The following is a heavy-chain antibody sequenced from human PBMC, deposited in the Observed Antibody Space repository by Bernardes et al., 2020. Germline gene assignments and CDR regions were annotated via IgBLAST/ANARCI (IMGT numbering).Heavy chain of an antibody. D-gene: IGHD2-15*01. CDR3: ARQKAGRLHFDY. CDR1: GGSISSSSYY. V-gene: IGHV4-39*01. CDR2: IYYSGST. J-gene: IGHJ4*01. Sequence: SETLSLTCTVSGGSISSSSYYWGWIRQPPGQGLEWIGSIYYSGSTYYNPSLKSRVTISVDTSKNQFSLKLSSVTAADTAVYYCARQKAGRLHFDYWGHGTLVTVSS.